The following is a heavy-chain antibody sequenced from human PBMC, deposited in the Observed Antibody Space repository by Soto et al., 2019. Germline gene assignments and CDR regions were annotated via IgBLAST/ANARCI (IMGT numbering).Heavy chain of an antibody. J-gene: IGHJ6*03. V-gene: IGHV1-69*02. D-gene: IGHD2-2*01. CDR3: ARVGGNCSSTSCYASYYYMDV. CDR1: GGTFSSYT. Sequence: ASVKVSCKASGGTFSSYTISWVRQAPGQGLEWMGRIIPILGIANYAQKFQGRVTITADKSTSTAYMELSSLRSEDTAVYYCARVGGNCSSTSCYASYYYMDVWGKGTTVTVSS. CDR2: IIPILGIA.